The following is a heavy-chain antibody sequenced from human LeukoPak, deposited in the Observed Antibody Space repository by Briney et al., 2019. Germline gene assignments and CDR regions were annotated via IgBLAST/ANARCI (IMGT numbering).Heavy chain of an antibody. Sequence: PSKTLSLTCTVSGGSISSSSYYWGWIRQPPGKGLEWIGSIYYSGSTYYNPSLKSRVTISVDTSKNQFSLKLSSVTAADTAIYYCARGHLWSGYTFDYWGQGTLVPVSS. CDR1: GGSISSSSYY. V-gene: IGHV4-39*01. CDR3: ARGHLWSGYTFDY. D-gene: IGHD3-3*01. CDR2: IYYSGST. J-gene: IGHJ4*02.